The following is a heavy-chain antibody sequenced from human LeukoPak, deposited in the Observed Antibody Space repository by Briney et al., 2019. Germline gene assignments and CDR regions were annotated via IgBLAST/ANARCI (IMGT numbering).Heavy chain of an antibody. V-gene: IGHV3-53*01. Sequence: GESLTLSCAASRFTVSSNYMSWLRQAPGKGLEWVSVIYSGGNTNYADSVKGRFTISRDNSKNSVYLQMNSLRAEDTAVYYCARIGYSSGWLRDWGQGTLVTVSS. CDR2: IYSGGNT. J-gene: IGHJ4*02. CDR1: RFTVSSNY. D-gene: IGHD6-19*01. CDR3: ARIGYSSGWLRD.